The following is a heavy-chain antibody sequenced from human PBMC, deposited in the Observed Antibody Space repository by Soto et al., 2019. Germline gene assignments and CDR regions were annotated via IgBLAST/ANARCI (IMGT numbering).Heavy chain of an antibody. CDR1: GFTVSRNY. CDR3: GRIYDSTACGAVDI. CDR2: IYSGGST. D-gene: IGHD3-22*01. V-gene: IGHV3-53*01. Sequence: EVQLVESGGGLIQPGGSLRLSCAASGFTVSRNYMSWVRQAPGKGLEWVSVIYSGGSTYYADAVKGRFTIARDNSNNTLYLQMNSLRAEDTAVYYCGRIYDSTACGAVDIWGQGTMVTVSS. J-gene: IGHJ3*02.